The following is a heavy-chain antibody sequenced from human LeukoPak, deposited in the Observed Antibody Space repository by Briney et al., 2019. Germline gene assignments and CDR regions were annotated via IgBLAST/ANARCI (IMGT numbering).Heavy chain of an antibody. D-gene: IGHD1-26*01. CDR3: AREGTTTSFDY. Sequence: GGSLRLSCAASGFTVSSNYMSWVRQAPGKGLEWVSVIYSGGSTYYADSVKGRFTISRDNSKNTVYLQMNSLRAEDTAVYYCAREGTTTSFDYWGQRTLVTVSS. J-gene: IGHJ4*02. CDR1: GFTVSSNY. CDR2: IYSGGST. V-gene: IGHV3-53*01.